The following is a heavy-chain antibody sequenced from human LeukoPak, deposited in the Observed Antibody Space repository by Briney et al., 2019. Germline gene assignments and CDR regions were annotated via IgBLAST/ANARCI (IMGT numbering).Heavy chain of an antibody. D-gene: IGHD6-13*01. CDR1: GFTFSSDS. J-gene: IGHJ6*02. CDR3: ARDYSSSWYEDVYYYGMDV. CDR2: ISSSSSTI. Sequence: PGGSLRLSCAASGFTFSSDSMNWVRQAPGKGLEWVSYISSSSSTIYYADSVKGRFTISRDNAKNSLYLQMNSLRDEDTAVYYCARDYSSSWYEDVYYYGMDVWGQGTTVTVSS. V-gene: IGHV3-48*02.